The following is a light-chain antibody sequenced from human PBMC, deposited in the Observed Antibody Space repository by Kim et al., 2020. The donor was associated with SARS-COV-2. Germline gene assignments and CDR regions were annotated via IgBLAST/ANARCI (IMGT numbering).Light chain of an antibody. CDR2: DVS. J-gene: IGLJ1*01. CDR1: SRDVGGYNF. Sequence: QSVTISCTGTSRDVGGYNFVSWYQHHPGKAPKLMIYDVSKRPSGVPDRFSGSKSGNTASLTISGLQAEDEADYYCCSYAGSYTLYVFGTGTKVTVL. CDR3: CSYAGSYTLYV. V-gene: IGLV2-11*01.